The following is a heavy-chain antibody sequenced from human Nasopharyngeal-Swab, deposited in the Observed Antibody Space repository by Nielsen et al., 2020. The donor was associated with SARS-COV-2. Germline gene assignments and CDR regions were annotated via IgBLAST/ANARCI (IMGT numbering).Heavy chain of an antibody. D-gene: IGHD2-21*02. Sequence: GESLKISCVAFGFSLNRYAMIWVRQAPGKGLEWVLGISASGRATYYADSVEGRLTISRDNSRNTLSLQMNNLRAEDTATYYCARGCDTDCFRVDSWGQGTLVTVSS. V-gene: IGHV3-23*01. CDR3: ARGCDTDCFRVDS. J-gene: IGHJ4*02. CDR2: ISASGRAT. CDR1: GFSLNRYA.